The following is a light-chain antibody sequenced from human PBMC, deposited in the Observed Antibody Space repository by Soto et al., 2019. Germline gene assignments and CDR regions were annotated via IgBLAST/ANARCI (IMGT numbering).Light chain of an antibody. Sequence: EIVLTQSPGTLSLSPGERATLSCGASQSVTSNYLAWYQQKPGQAPRLLIFGASIRVKGIPDRFIGSGSGTDFTLTISRLEPEDFAVYYCQHYVTSLTTFGQGTMVDIK. CDR2: GAS. V-gene: IGKV3-20*01. J-gene: IGKJ1*01. CDR3: QHYVTSLTT. CDR1: QSVTSNY.